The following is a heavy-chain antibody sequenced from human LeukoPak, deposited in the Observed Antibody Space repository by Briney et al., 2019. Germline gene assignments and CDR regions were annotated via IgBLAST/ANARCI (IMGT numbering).Heavy chain of an antibody. CDR1: GYTFTGYY. V-gene: IGHV1-2*02. D-gene: IGHD6-19*01. J-gene: IGHJ4*02. CDR3: ARAFFDSSGWEY. CDR2: INPNSGGT. Sequence: ASVKLTCKASGYTFTGYYMHWVRQPPGQGLEWMGWINPNSGGTNYAQKFQGRVTMTRDTSISTAYLELSRLRSDDTAVYYCARAFFDSSGWEYWGQGTLVTVSS.